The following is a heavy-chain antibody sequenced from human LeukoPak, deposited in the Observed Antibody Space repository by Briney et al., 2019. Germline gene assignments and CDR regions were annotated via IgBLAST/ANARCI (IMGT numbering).Heavy chain of an antibody. CDR1: GFTVSSNY. V-gene: IGHV3-53*01. D-gene: IGHD6-13*01. CDR2: IYSGGST. J-gene: IGHJ6*02. CDR3: AKGGIAAANYYYYGMDV. Sequence: GGSLRLSCAASGFTVSSNYMNWVRQAPGKGLEWVSVIYSGGSTYYADSVKGRFTISRDNSKNTLYLQMNSLRAEDTAVYYCAKGGIAAANYYYYGMDVWGQGTTVTVSS.